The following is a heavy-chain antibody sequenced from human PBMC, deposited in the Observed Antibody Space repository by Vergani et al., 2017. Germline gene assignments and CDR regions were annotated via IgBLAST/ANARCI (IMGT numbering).Heavy chain of an antibody. J-gene: IGHJ6*03. Sequence: QVPLVQSGAEVKKPGASVKVSCKASGYTFTSYAMHWVRQAPGQRLEWMGWSNAGNGNTKYSQKFQGRVTITRDTSASTAYMELSSLRSEDTAVYYCARDQSGVGATYYYYYMDVWGKGTTVTVSS. V-gene: IGHV1-3*01. CDR2: SNAGNGNT. CDR1: GYTFTSYA. D-gene: IGHD1-26*01. CDR3: ARDQSGVGATYYYYYMDV.